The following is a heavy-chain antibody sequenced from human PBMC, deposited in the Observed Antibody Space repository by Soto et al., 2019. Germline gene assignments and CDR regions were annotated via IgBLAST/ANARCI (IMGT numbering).Heavy chain of an antibody. CDR3: ARLPRKYSSSYYYYYYMDV. J-gene: IGHJ6*03. CDR2: IYYSGST. CDR1: GGSISSSSYY. D-gene: IGHD6-13*01. Sequence: SETLSLTCTVSGGSISSSSYYWGWIRQPPGKGLEWIGSIYYSGSTYYNPSLKSRVTISVDTSKNQFSLKLSSVTAADTAVYYCARLPRKYSSSYYYYYYMDVWGKGTTVTVSS. V-gene: IGHV4-39*01.